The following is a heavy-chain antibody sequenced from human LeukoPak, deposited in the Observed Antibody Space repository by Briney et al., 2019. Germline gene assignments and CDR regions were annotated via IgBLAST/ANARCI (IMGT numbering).Heavy chain of an antibody. CDR3: ARMPSITRSYFDY. D-gene: IGHD3-10*01. J-gene: IGHJ4*02. CDR1: GGSISSSSYY. V-gene: IGHV4-39*01. Sequence: SETLSLTCTVSGGSISSSSYYWGWIRQPPGKGLEWIGSIYYSGSTYYNPSLKSRVTISVDTSKNQFSLKLSSVTAADTAVYYCARMPSITRSYFDYWGQGTLVTVSS. CDR2: IYYSGST.